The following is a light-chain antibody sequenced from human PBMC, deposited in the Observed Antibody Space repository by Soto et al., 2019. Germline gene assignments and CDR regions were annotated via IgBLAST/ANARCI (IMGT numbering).Light chain of an antibody. J-gene: IGKJ1*01. CDR3: QQRRT. V-gene: IGKV3-11*01. CDR1: QSVSSY. CDR2: DAS. Sequence: EIVLTQSPATLSLSPGERATLSCRAGQSVSSYLAWYQQKPGQAPRLLIYDASNRATGIPARFSGSGSGTDFTLTISSLEPEHFAVYYCQQRRTFGHGTK.